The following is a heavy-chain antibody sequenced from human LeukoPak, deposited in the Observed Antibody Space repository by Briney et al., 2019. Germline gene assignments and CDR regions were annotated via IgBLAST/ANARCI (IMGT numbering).Heavy chain of an antibody. CDR3: AKGGEIDASPIDWYFDL. Sequence: GRSLRLSCAASGFTFSSYGMHWVRQAPGKGLEWGAVISYDGSNKYYADSVKGRFTISRDNSKNTLYLQMNSLRAEDTAVYYCAKGGEIDASPIDWYFDLWGRGTLVTVSS. V-gene: IGHV3-30*18. D-gene: IGHD2-2*01. CDR2: ISYDGSNK. J-gene: IGHJ2*01. CDR1: GFTFSSYG.